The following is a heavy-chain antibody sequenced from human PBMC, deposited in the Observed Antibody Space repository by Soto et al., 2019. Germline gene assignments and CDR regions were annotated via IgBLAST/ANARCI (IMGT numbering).Heavy chain of an antibody. CDR2: IYCGAST. CDR1: GGSISRCEYY. Sequence: TLSLTCTVSGGSISRCEYYWSWIRQPPGKGLEWIGYIYCGASTDYNPSLKSRVTISVDTSRNQFAVKVSSVTAADTAVYFCAREGGEYYDSSGYWHHWFDPWGQGTLVTVAS. CDR3: AREGGEYYDSSGYWHHWFDP. D-gene: IGHD3-22*01. V-gene: IGHV4-30-4*01. J-gene: IGHJ5*02.